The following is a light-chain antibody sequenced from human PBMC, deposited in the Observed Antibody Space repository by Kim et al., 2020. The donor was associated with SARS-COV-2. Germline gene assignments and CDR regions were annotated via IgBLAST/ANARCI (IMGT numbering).Light chain of an antibody. Sequence: GQTVTISCTGTSSDVDVYNSVSWYQRHPGKVPKLMIFEVSKRPSGVPDRFSGSKSGNTASLTVSGLQAEDEADYYCSSYRGNSNFVFGGGTKVTVL. J-gene: IGLJ2*01. CDR2: EVS. CDR3: SSYRGNSNFV. CDR1: SSDVDVYNS. V-gene: IGLV2-8*01.